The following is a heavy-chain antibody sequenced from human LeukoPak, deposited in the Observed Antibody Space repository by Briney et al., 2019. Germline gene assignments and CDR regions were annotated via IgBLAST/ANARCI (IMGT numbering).Heavy chain of an antibody. CDR1: GESFNGYY. CDR3: ARGEYGNQRSNNWFDP. J-gene: IGHJ5*02. CDR2: ISHRGST. Sequence: PSETLSLTCAVYGESFNGYYWSWIRQPPGKGLEWIGEISHRGSTNYNPSLKSRVTISIDTSKNQFSLKLSSVTAADTAVYYCARGEYGNQRSNNWFDPWAREPWSPSPQ. V-gene: IGHV4-34*01. D-gene: IGHD4-17*01.